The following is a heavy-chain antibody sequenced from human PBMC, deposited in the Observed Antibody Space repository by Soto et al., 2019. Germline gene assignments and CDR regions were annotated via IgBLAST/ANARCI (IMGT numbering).Heavy chain of an antibody. Sequence: ASVKVSCKASGYAFTSYGISWVRQAPGQGLEWMGWISAKKGNTKYAQKFQGRVTMTTDTSTSTAYMELRSLRSDDTAVYYCAREILSPDFYFHGMDVWGQGTTVTVSS. J-gene: IGHJ6*02. CDR1: GYAFTSYG. D-gene: IGHD2-15*01. V-gene: IGHV1-18*04. CDR3: AREILSPDFYFHGMDV. CDR2: ISAKKGNT.